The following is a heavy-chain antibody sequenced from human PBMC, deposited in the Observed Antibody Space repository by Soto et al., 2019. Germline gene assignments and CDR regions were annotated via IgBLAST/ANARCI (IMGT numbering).Heavy chain of an antibody. CDR2: IIPMFGIA. Sequence: SLKVSCKCSGGNRYTITWVRQAPGQGLEWMGRIIPMFGIATYAQNFQGRVTISADKSTSTAYMELSSLRSEDTAVYYCARDSGRSDVVPAAISAMDVWG. D-gene: IGHD2-2*01. CDR3: ARDSGRSDVVPAAISAMDV. CDR1: GGNRYT. V-gene: IGHV1-69*04. J-gene: IGHJ6*02.